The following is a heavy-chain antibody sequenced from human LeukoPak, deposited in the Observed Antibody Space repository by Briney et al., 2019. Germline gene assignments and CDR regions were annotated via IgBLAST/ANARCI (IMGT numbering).Heavy chain of an antibody. D-gene: IGHD3-10*01. CDR3: AKSKPYYYGSGSYYKNPFDY. CDR1: GFTFSTYG. Sequence: GGTLRLSCAASGFTFSTYGMSWVRQAPGKGLEWVSGISGSGDSTYNADSVKGRFTISRDNSKNTLYLQMTSLRAEDTALYYCAKSKPYYYGSGSYYKNPFDYWGQGTLVTVSS. V-gene: IGHV3-23*01. J-gene: IGHJ4*02. CDR2: ISGSGDST.